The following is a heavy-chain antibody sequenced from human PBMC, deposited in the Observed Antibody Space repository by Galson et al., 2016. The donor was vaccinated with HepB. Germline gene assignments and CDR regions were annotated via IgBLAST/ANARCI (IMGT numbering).Heavy chain of an antibody. CDR2: ISYDGSNK. V-gene: IGHV3-30-3*01. CDR3: AREGSYGDYSFDY. Sequence: SLRLSCAASGFTFSHYAIHWVRQAPGKGLEWVSVISYDGSNKYYADSVKGRFTISRDDSKNTLYLQMNSLSAEDTAVYYCAREGSYGDYSFDYWGQGALVTVSS. D-gene: IGHD4-17*01. J-gene: IGHJ4*02. CDR1: GFTFSHYA.